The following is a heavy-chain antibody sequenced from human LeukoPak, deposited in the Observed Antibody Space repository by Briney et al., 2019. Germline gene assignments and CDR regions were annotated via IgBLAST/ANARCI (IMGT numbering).Heavy chain of an antibody. D-gene: IGHD1-1*01. V-gene: IGHV3-30*02. CDR1: GFTFSSYG. CDR2: IWYDGRNK. J-gene: IGHJ4*02. Sequence: GGSLRLSCAASGFTFSSYGMHWVRQAPGKGLEWVAVIWYDGRNKFYADSVKGRFTISRDNSKNTLYLQMSSLRAEDTAVYYCVANWNSDNWGQGTLVTVSS. CDR3: VANWNSDN.